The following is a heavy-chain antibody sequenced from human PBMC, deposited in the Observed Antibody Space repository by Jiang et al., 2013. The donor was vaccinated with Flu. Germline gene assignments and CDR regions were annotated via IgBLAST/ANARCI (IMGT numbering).Heavy chain of an antibody. CDR3: ARAGGSRSGHKATFDY. V-gene: IGHV6-1*01. J-gene: IGHJ4*02. D-gene: IGHD6-19*01. Sequence: QTLSLTCAISGDSVSSNSAAWNWIRQSPSRGLEWLGRTYYRSKWYNDYAVSVKSRITINPDTSKNQFSLQLNSVTPEDTAVYYCARAGGSRSGHKATFDYWGQGTLVTVSS. CDR1: GDSVSSNSAA. CDR2: TYYRSKWYN.